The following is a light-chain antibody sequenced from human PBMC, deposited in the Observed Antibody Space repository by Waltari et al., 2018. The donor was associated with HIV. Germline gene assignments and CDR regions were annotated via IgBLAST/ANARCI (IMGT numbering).Light chain of an antibody. Sequence: QSVLTQPPSVSAAPGQRVTISCSGSTSNLRRNAVNWYQQVPGKAPKLLMYYADLLSSGVSARFSASKSGTSASLAIRGLQSQDEADYYCAAWDDSLNGYVFGSGTKVTVL. J-gene: IGLJ1*01. V-gene: IGLV1-36*01. CDR3: AAWDDSLNGYV. CDR1: TSNLRRNA. CDR2: YAD.